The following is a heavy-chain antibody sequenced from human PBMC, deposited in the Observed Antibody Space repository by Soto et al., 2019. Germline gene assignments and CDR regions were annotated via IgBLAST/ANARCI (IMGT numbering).Heavy chain of an antibody. CDR1: GFTFSSYA. J-gene: IGHJ1*01. D-gene: IGHD6-19*01. CDR3: AKPLGSGWYQDDAEYFQH. CDR2: ISGSGGST. Sequence: EVQLLESGGGLVQPGGSLRLSCAASGFTFSSYAMSWVRQAPGKGLEWVSAISGSGGSTYYADSVKGRFTISRDNSKNTLYLQMNSLRAEDTAVYYCAKPLGSGWYQDDAEYFQHWGQGTLVTVSS. V-gene: IGHV3-23*01.